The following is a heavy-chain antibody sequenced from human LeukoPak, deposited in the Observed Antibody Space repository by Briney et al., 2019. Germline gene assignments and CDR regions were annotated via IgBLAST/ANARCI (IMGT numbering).Heavy chain of an antibody. V-gene: IGHV3-30*03. Sequence: PGRSLRLSCAASGFTFSSYGMHWVRQTPGKGLEWVALISFDGSIEYYVDSVKGRFTISRDNAKKSLYLQMSSLRAEDTAVYYCARDPGGYSYGYYFDNWGQGTTVTVSS. CDR2: ISFDGSIE. D-gene: IGHD5-18*01. J-gene: IGHJ4*02. CDR3: ARDPGGYSYGYYFDN. CDR1: GFTFSSYG.